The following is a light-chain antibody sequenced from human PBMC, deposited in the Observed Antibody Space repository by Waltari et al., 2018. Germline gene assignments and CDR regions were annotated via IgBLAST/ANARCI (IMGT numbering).Light chain of an antibody. CDR1: TSNIGKNY. CDR3: GTWDSSLSSVV. Sequence: QKVTISCSGSTSNIGKNYVSWYHQLPGTAPKLLIYDNINRPSEIPGRFSASKSSTSATLDIPGLQTGDEADYYCGTWDSSLSSVVFGGGTTLTVL. J-gene: IGLJ3*02. V-gene: IGLV1-51*01. CDR2: DNI.